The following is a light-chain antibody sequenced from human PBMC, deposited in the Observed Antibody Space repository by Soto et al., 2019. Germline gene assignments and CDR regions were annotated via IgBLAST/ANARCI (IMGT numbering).Light chain of an antibody. CDR2: GAS. J-gene: IGKJ1*01. CDR3: QQYYNWPPAWT. CDR1: QSVGND. V-gene: IGKV3-15*01. Sequence: DIVMTQSPASLSVSPGEGVTLSCRASQSVGNDLAWYQQIAGQAPRLLIYGASTRATGVPARFSGSGSGTDFTLTISTRQPEDFAVYYCQQYYNWPPAWTFGQGTRVDIK.